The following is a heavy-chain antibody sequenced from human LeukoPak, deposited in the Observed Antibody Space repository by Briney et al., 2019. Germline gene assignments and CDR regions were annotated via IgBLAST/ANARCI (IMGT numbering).Heavy chain of an antibody. J-gene: IGHJ4*02. Sequence: GGSLRLSCATSGFDFSRYDMHWVRQVTGKGLEWVSAIRSAGDTYAGSVKGRFTISRDNSKNTLYLQMNSLRAEDTAVYYCAKRYFDWLLEFYFDYWGQGTLVTVSS. CDR2: IRSAGDT. CDR3: AKRYFDWLLEFYFDY. V-gene: IGHV3-13*01. D-gene: IGHD3-9*01. CDR1: GFDFSRYD.